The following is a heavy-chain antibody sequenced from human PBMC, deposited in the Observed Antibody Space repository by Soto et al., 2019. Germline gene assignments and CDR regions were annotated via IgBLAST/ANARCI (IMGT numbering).Heavy chain of an antibody. CDR2: ISAYNGNT. CDR1: GYTFTSYG. V-gene: IGHV1-18*01. D-gene: IGHD3-3*01. Sequence: ASVKVSCKASGYTFTSYGISWVRQAPGQGLEWMGWISAYNGNTNYAQKLQGRVTMTTDTSTSTAYMELRSLRSDDTAVYYCARDYDFWSGYPPNWFDPWGQGTLVTVSS. J-gene: IGHJ5*02. CDR3: ARDYDFWSGYPPNWFDP.